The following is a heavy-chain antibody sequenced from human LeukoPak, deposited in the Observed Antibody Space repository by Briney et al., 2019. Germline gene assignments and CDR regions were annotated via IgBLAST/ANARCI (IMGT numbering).Heavy chain of an antibody. Sequence: SETLSLTCTVSGGSISSYYWSWIRQPPGKGLEWIGYIYHSGSTNYNPSLKSRVTISVDTSKNQFSLKLSSVTAADTAVYYCASSGYSSSSPNDYWGQGTLVTVSS. D-gene: IGHD6-13*01. CDR1: GGSISSYY. CDR3: ASSGYSSSSPNDY. CDR2: IYHSGST. J-gene: IGHJ4*02. V-gene: IGHV4-59*01.